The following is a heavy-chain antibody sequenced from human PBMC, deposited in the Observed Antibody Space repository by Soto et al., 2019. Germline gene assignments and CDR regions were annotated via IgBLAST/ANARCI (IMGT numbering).Heavy chain of an antibody. V-gene: IGHV3-33*01. CDR3: ARDIHYSSSLWVARPEYYYYGMDV. J-gene: IGHJ6*02. CDR2: IWYDGSNK. D-gene: IGHD2-15*01. CDR1: GFTFSSYG. Sequence: GGSLRLSCAASGFTFSSYGMHWVRQAPGKGLEWVAVIWYDGSNKYYADSVKGRFTISRDNSKNTLYLQMNSLRAEDTAVYYCARDIHYSSSLWVARPEYYYYGMDVWGQGTTVTVSS.